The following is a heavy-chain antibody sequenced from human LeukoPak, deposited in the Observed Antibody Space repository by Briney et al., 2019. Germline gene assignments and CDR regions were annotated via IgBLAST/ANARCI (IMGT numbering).Heavy chain of an antibody. D-gene: IGHD3-16*01. CDR2: IEKTSSTI. V-gene: IGHV3-48*02. J-gene: IGHJ3*02. CDR3: VRDRMGGAFDI. CDR1: GFIFNAYD. Sequence: GGSLRLSCAASGFIFNAYDMNWVRQAPRKGLEWLSFIEKTSSTIYYADSVKGRFTISRDNARNSLYLQLNSLRDGDTALYYCVRDRMGGAFDIWGQGTMVTISS.